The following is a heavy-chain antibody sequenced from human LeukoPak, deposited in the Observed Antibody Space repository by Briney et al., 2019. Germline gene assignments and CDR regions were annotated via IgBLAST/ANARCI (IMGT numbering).Heavy chain of an antibody. CDR3: AKYYYDRSVGPFDY. V-gene: IGHV5-51*01. CDR2: IYPGDSDI. CDR1: GYRFSDYW. J-gene: IGHJ4*02. D-gene: IGHD3-22*01. Sequence: GESLKISCKGSGYRFSDYWIGWVRQMPGKGLEWMGIIYPGDSDIRYSPSFQGQVTFSADKSISTAYLQWSSLKALDTAMYYCAKYYYDRSVGPFDYWGQGTLVTVSS.